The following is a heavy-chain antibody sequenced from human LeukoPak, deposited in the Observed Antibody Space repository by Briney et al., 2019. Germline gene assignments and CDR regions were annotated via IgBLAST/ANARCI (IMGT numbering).Heavy chain of an antibody. CDR3: VRDWGYDSSGYWQKYFDT. J-gene: IGHJ4*02. D-gene: IGHD3-22*01. CDR1: GFTFSNYA. CDR2: ISGSGGST. Sequence: GGSLRLSCAASGFTFSNYAMSWVRQAPGKGLEWVSAISGSGGSTYYADSVKGRFTISRDNAKNTVYLQMNSLRAEDTAVYYCVRDWGYDSSGYWQKYFDTWGQGTLVTVSS. V-gene: IGHV3-23*01.